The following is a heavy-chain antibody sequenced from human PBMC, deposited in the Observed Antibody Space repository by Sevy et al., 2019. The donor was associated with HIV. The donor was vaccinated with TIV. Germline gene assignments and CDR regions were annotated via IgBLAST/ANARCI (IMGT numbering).Heavy chain of an antibody. CDR2: INHSGST. CDR1: GGSFSGYY. Sequence: SETLYLTCAVYGGSFSGYYWSWIRHPPGKGLEWIGEINHSGSTNYNPSLKSRVTISVDTSKNQFSLKLSSVTAADTAVYYCARGSDYGGNYYYYGMDVWGQGTTVTVSS. V-gene: IGHV4-34*01. D-gene: IGHD4-17*01. CDR3: ARGSDYGGNYYYYGMDV. J-gene: IGHJ6*02.